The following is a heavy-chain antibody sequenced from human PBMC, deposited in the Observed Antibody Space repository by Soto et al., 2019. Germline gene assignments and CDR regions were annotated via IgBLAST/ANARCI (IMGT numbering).Heavy chain of an antibody. D-gene: IGHD5-12*01. CDR3: ARVRHSGYDHGQFDY. V-gene: IGHV4-31*03. CDR1: GGSISSGGYY. CDR2: IYYSGST. J-gene: IGHJ4*02. Sequence: PSETLSLTCTVSGGSISSGGYYWSWIRQHPGKGLEWIGYIYYSGSTYYNPSLKSRVTISVDTSKNQFSLKLSSVTAADTAVYYCARVRHSGYDHGQFDYWGQGTLVTVSS.